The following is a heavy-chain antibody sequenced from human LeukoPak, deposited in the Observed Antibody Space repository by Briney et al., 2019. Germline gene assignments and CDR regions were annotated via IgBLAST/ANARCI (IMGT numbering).Heavy chain of an antibody. CDR3: ATDRGWRTSGYYLYYFEY. J-gene: IGHJ4*02. CDR2: IKHDGSEK. V-gene: IGHV3-7*01. Sequence: PGGSLRLSCAAIGLTFRRYGLHWVRQAPGKGLEWVASIKHDGSEKYYVDSVRGRFTISRDNTMNSLYLQMSSLRAEDTAVYYCATDRGWRTSGYYLYYFEYWGQGTLVTYSS. D-gene: IGHD3-3*01. CDR1: GLTFRRYG.